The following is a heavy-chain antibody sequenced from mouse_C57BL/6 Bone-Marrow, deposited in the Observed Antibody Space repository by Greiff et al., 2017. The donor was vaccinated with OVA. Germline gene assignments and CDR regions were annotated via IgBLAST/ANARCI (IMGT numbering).Heavy chain of an antibody. Sequence: QVQLQQSGAELVRPGTSVKVSCKASGYAFTNYLIEWVKQRPGQGLEWIGVINPGSGGTNYNEKFKGKATLTADKSSSTAYMQLSSLTSEDSAVYFCARSYYYGSTLYAMDYWGQGTSVTVSS. J-gene: IGHJ4*01. CDR3: ARSYYYGSTLYAMDY. V-gene: IGHV1-54*01. CDR2: INPGSGGT. CDR1: GYAFTNYL. D-gene: IGHD1-1*01.